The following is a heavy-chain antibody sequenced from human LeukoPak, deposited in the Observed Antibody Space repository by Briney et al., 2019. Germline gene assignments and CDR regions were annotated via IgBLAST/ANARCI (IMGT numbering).Heavy chain of an antibody. CDR1: GGTFSSYA. D-gene: IGHD3-16*01. V-gene: IGHV1-69*13. J-gene: IGHJ3*02. CDR3: ARDLGGGGYLDAFDI. Sequence: GASVKVSCEASGGTFSSYAISWVRQAPGQGLEWMGGIIPIFGTANYAQKFQGRVTITADESTSTAYMEPSSLRSEDTAVYYCARDLGGGGYLDAFDIWGQGTMVTVSS. CDR2: IIPIFGTA.